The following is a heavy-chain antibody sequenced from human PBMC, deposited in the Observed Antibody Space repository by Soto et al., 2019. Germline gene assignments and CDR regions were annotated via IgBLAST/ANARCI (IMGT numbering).Heavy chain of an antibody. D-gene: IGHD3-22*01. V-gene: IGHV3-30*18. CDR1: GFTFSSYG. J-gene: IGHJ4*02. CDR3: AKEVFYYDSSGYYFDY. Sequence: PGGSLRLSCAASGFTFSSYGMHWVRQAPGKGLEWVAVISYDGSNKYYADSVKGRFTISRDNSKNTLYLQMNSLRAEDTAVYYCAKEVFYYDSSGYYFDYWGQGTLVTVSS. CDR2: ISYDGSNK.